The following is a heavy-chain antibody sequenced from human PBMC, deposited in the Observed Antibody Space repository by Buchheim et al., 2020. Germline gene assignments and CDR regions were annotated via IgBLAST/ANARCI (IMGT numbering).Heavy chain of an antibody. CDR3: ARVGVASNSNGWFDY. CDR2: IKEDGSQK. Sequence: EVQLVESGGGLVQPGGSLRLSCAASGFTFSSYWMSWVRQAPGKGLEWVANIKEDGSQKYYVDSVEGRFTIYRDSVKNSPSLQMNSLRAEDTALYYCARVGVASNSNGWFDYWGQGTL. D-gene: IGHD6-19*01. V-gene: IGHV3-7*03. CDR1: GFTFSSYW. J-gene: IGHJ4*02.